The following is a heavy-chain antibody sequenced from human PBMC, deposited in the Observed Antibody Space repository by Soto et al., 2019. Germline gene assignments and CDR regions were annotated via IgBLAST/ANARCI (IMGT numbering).Heavy chain of an antibody. V-gene: IGHV4-59*08. CDR3: ARLPSRYSNYFDY. D-gene: IGHD4-4*01. J-gene: IGHJ4*02. CDR1: GGSISSYY. Sequence: SETLSLTCTVSGGSISSYYWSWIRQPPGKGLEWIGYIYYSGSTNYNPSLKSRVTISVDTSKNQFSLKLSSVTAADTAVYYCARLPSRYSNYFDYWGQGTLVTVSS. CDR2: IYYSGST.